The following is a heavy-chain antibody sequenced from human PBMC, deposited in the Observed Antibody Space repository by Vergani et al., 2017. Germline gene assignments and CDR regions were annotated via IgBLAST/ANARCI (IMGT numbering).Heavy chain of an antibody. Sequence: QVQLVESGGGVVQPGRSLTLSCVASGFSFRGHGMHWVRQAPGKGLEWVAMISYDGDRRDYGDFAKGRFTISRDNAEISLYLQMNRLRPEDTAVYYCATAGAAYCRGASCYDFFEYWGQGTLVTVAS. J-gene: IGHJ4*02. V-gene: IGHV3-30*03. D-gene: IGHD2-15*01. CDR1: GFSFRGHG. CDR2: ISYDGDRR. CDR3: ATAGAAYCRGASCYDFFEY.